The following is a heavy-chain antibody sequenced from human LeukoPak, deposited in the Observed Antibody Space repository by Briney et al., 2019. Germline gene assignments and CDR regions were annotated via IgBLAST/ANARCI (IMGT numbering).Heavy chain of an antibody. V-gene: IGHV3-48*01. D-gene: IGHD1-26*01. J-gene: IGHJ4*02. CDR1: GFTFSSYS. CDR3: ARGIEGDSGNYYWVDY. CDR2: ISDSSTII. Sequence: GGSLRLSCAAFGFTFSSYSMNWVRQAPGKGLEWVSCISDSSTIINYADSVKGRFTISRDNAKNSLFLQMNSLRAEDTAVYYCARGIEGDSGNYYWVDYWGQGSLVTVSS.